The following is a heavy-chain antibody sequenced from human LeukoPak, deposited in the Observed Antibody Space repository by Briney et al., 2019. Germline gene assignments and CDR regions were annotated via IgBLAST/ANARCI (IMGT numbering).Heavy chain of an antibody. V-gene: IGHV3-13*05. Sequence: PGGSLRLSCAASGFSFSSYDMHWVRQVLGKGLEWVSAIGPVGNPYYPGSVKGRFTISRENAKNSLYLQMNSLTAGDTAAYYCARGGSGWYYFDYWGQGTLVTVSS. J-gene: IGHJ4*02. CDR3: ARGGSGWYYFDY. CDR2: IGPVGNP. CDR1: GFSFSSYD. D-gene: IGHD6-19*01.